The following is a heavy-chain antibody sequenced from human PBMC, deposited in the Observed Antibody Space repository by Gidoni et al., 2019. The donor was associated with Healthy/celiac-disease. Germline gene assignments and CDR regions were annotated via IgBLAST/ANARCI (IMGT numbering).Heavy chain of an antibody. J-gene: IGHJ6*02. Sequence: QVQLVESGGGVVQPGRSLRLSCAASGFTFSSYGMHWVRQAPGKGLEWVAVISYDGSNKYYADSVKGRFTISRDNSKNTLYLQMNSLRAEDTAVYYCAKELEGDYYYYYGMDVWGQGTTVTVSS. CDR2: ISYDGSNK. D-gene: IGHD3-3*01. CDR3: AKELEGDYYYYYGMDV. V-gene: IGHV3-30*18. CDR1: GFTFSSYG.